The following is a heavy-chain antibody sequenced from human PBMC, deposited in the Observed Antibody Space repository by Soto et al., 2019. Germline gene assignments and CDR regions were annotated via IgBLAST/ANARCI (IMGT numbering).Heavy chain of an antibody. CDR3: ARAVWEPVAVNP. Sequence: QLHLEQSGAEVKKPGASVKISCKSSGYGFTWYHMHSVRPAPGQGLEWMGIIDPSGGNTTLAQRFQGRVAMSGDTSTSTVYMELKNITFEDSAVYYCARAVWEPVAVNPWGQGTLVIDSS. V-gene: IGHV1-46*01. CDR2: IDPSGGNT. CDR1: GYGFTWYH. J-gene: IGHJ5*02. D-gene: IGHD1-26*01.